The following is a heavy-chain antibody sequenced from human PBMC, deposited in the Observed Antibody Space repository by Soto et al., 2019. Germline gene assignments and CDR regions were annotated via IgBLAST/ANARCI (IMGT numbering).Heavy chain of an antibody. D-gene: IGHD2-2*01. CDR2: ISYDGSNK. V-gene: IGHV3-30-3*01. Sequence: QVQLVESGGGVVQPGRSLRLSCAASGFTFSSYAMHWVRQAPGKGLEWVAVISYDGSNKYYADSVKGRFTISRDNSKNPLYLQMNSLRAEDTAVYSCASSHAERVDPYYFDYWGQGTLVTVSS. CDR3: ASSHAERVDPYYFDY. CDR1: GFTFSSYA. J-gene: IGHJ4*02.